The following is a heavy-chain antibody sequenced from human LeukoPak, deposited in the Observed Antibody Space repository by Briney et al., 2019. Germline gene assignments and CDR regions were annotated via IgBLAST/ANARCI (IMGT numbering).Heavy chain of an antibody. CDR1: GYTFNSFG. Sequence: ASVKVSCKASGYTFNSFGISWVRQAPGQGLEWMGWISAYNVNTYYLQKFQGRVTLTTDTSTNTAYMELRNLSSDDTAIYYCAGDAKWELLPHAFDVWGQGTLVTVSP. V-gene: IGHV1-18*01. J-gene: IGHJ3*01. D-gene: IGHD1-26*01. CDR3: AGDAKWELLPHAFDV. CDR2: ISAYNVNT.